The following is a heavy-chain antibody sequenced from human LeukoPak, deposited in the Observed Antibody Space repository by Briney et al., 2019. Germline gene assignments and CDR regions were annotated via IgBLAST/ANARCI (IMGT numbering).Heavy chain of an antibody. D-gene: IGHD1-1*01. Sequence: GGSLRLSCAASGFTFSSYAMSWVRQAPGKGLAWVSVISGSGGSTYYADSVKGPFTISRDNSKNTLYLQMNSLRAEDTAVYYCAKDLTTGTLSFDYWGQGTLVTVSS. CDR1: GFTFSSYA. CDR2: ISGSGGST. CDR3: AKDLTTGTLSFDY. V-gene: IGHV3-23*01. J-gene: IGHJ4*02.